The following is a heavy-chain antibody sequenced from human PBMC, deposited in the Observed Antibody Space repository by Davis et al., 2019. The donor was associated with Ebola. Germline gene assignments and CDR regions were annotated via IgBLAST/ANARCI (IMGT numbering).Heavy chain of an antibody. CDR2: ISGSGGST. CDR1: GFTFSSYA. CDR3: ATLRYFDWLFPNGPDY. J-gene: IGHJ4*02. V-gene: IGHV3-23*01. D-gene: IGHD3-9*01. Sequence: GGSLRLSCAASGFTFSSYAMSWVRQAPGKGLEWVSAISGSGGSTYYADSVKGRFTISRDSSKSTLYLQMSSLRAEDTAVYYCATLRYFDWLFPNGPDYWGQGTLVTVSS.